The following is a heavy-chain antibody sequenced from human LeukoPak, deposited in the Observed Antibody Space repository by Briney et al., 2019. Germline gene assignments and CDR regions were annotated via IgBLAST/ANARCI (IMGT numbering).Heavy chain of an antibody. D-gene: IGHD3-10*01. CDR1: GGTFSSYA. J-gene: IGHJ5*02. CDR3: ARWDKMGSGSYDNWFDP. V-gene: IGHV1-69*04. CDR2: IIPILGIA. Sequence: ASVKVSCKASGGTFSSYAISWVRQAPGQGLEWMGRIIPILGIANYAQKFQGRVTITADKSTSTAYMELSSLRSEDTAVYYCARWDKMGSGSYDNWFDPWGQGTLVTVSS.